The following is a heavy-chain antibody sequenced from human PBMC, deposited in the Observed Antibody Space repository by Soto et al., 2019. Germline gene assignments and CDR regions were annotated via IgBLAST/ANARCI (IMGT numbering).Heavy chain of an antibody. J-gene: IGHJ5*02. Sequence: SPTLSLTSAISGDSVSSNTASWNWIRQSPSRGLEWLGRTYFRSKWYNDYAVSVKSRIIINPDTSNNQFSLQLNSVTPEDTAVYFCAKGDNLGPKTGYAFDPWGQGIMVTVSS. CDR1: GDSVSSNTAS. CDR3: AKGDNLGPKTGYAFDP. D-gene: IGHD5-12*01. V-gene: IGHV6-1*01. CDR2: TYFRSKWYN.